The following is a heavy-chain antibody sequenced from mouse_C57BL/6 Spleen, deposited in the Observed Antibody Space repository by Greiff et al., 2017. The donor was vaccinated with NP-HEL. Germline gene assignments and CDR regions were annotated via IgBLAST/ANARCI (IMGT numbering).Heavy chain of an antibody. J-gene: IGHJ4*01. CDR2: ISDGGSYT. Sequence: EVMLVESGGGLVKPGGSLKLSCAASGFTFSSYAMSWVRQTPEKRLEWVATISDGGSYTYYPDNVKGRFTISRDNAKNNLYLQMSHLKSEDTAMYYCAREGGYDYFYYAMDYWGQGTSVTVSS. CDR3: AREGGYDYFYYAMDY. D-gene: IGHD2-4*01. V-gene: IGHV5-4*01. CDR1: GFTFSSYA.